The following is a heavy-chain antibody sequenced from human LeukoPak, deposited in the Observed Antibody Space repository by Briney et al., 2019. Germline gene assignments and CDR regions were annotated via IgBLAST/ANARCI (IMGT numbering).Heavy chain of an antibody. CDR3: ARDYRRWSEY. D-gene: IGHD2-15*01. CDR1: GFTFSSYS. V-gene: IGHV3-21*01. Sequence: KSGGSLRLSCAASGFTFSSYSMNWVRQAPGKGLEWVSSISSDSNYIYYADSVKGRFTISSDNAKNSLYLQMNSLRAEDTAVYYCARDYRRWSEYWGQGTLVTVSS. CDR2: ISSDSNYI. J-gene: IGHJ4*02.